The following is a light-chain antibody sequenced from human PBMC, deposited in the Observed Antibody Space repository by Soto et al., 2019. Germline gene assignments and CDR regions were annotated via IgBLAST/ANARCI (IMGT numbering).Light chain of an antibody. CDR1: QGISSA. V-gene: IGKV1-13*02. Sequence: AIPLTQSPSSLSASVGDRVTITCRASQGISSALAWYQQKPGKAPNLLIFDASNLESGVPSRFSGSGSGTDFTLTISSLQPEDFATYYCQQFNTYPIPFGQGTRLEIK. CDR3: QQFNTYPIP. J-gene: IGKJ5*01. CDR2: DAS.